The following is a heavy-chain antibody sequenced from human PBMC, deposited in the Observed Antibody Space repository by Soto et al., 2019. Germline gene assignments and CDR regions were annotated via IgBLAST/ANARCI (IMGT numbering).Heavy chain of an antibody. V-gene: IGHV4-39*02. D-gene: IGHD2-2*01. CDR1: GCSISSSSYY. J-gene: IGHJ4*02. CDR3: ARRGCSSTRCFSYDY. CDR2: IYYSGSS. Sequence: QLQLQESGPGLVKPSETLSLPCTVSGCSISSSSYYWGWIRQPPGKGLEWIGSIYYSGSSYYNPSLKSRVTISVDTSKNHFSLKLSSVTASDTAVYYCARRGCSSTRCFSYDYLGQGTLVTVSS.